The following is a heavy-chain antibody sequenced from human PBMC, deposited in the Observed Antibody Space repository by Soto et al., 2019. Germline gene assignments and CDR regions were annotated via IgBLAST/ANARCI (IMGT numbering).Heavy chain of an antibody. CDR1: GFTLSVHS. V-gene: IGHV3-48*02. CDR3: ARDSDKYYGMDV. D-gene: IGHD3-9*01. Sequence: PGGSLTLSCAASGFTLSVHSMKWVRRAPGKGLEWVSYISSTSSARYYADSVRGRFTISRDNVKYSLYLQMNSLTDEDTAVYYCARDSDKYYGMDVWGQGTTVTRLL. J-gene: IGHJ6*02. CDR2: ISSTSSAR.